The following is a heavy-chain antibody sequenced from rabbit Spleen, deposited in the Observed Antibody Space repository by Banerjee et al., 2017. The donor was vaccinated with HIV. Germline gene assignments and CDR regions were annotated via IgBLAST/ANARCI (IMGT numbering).Heavy chain of an antibody. D-gene: IGHD8-1*01. CDR1: GVSFSGDSY. V-gene: IGHV1S40*01. CDR3: ARDTGSSFSSYGMDL. J-gene: IGHJ6*01. Sequence: QSLEESGGDLVKPGASLTLTCIASGVSFSGDSYMCWVRQAPGKGLQWIACINASTGKPVYATWASGRFTISRTSSTTVTLRMTSLTAADRATYFCARDTGSSFSSYGMDLWGPGTLVTVS. CDR2: INASTGKP.